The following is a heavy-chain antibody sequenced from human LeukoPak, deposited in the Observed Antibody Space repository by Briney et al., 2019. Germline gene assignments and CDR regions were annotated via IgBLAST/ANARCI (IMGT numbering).Heavy chain of an antibody. V-gene: IGHV4-59*02. CDR2: IFYKGSI. CDR3: GGGVIVGQDDAFDV. CDR1: GVSVSNYY. D-gene: IGHD2-21*01. Sequence: SETLSLTCTVSGVSVSNYYWSWIRQPPGRGLEWLGFIFYKGSIDYNPSLKRRVSMSVDPSKNQLSLNLTSVTAADTAIYYFGGGVIVGQDDAFDVLG. J-gene: IGHJ3*01.